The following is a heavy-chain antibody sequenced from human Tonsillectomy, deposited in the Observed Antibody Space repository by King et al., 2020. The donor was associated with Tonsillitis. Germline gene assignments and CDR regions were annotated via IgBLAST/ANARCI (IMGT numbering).Heavy chain of an antibody. CDR2: ISSSSSYT. CDR1: GFTFSDYY. D-gene: IGHD3-22*01. CDR3: ARDQRDIYYYDSSGYYRPPGLDY. V-gene: IGHV3-11*05. J-gene: IGHJ4*02. Sequence: VQLVESGGGLVKPGGSLRLSCAASGFTFSDYYMSWIRQAPGKGLEWVSYISSSSSYTNYADSVKGRFTISRDNAKNSLGLQMNSLRAEDTAVYYCARDQRDIYYYDSSGYYRPPGLDYWGQGTLVTVSS.